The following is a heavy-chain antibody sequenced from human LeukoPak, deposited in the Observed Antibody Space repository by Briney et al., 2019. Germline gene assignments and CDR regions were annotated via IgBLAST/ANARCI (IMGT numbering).Heavy chain of an antibody. V-gene: IGHV1-69*05. CDR3: ARDLSGIAKWDWFDP. Sequence: GSSVKVSCKASGGTFSSYAISWVRQAPGQGLEWMGGIIPIFGTANYAQKFQGRVTITTDESTSTAYMELSSLRSEDTAVYYCARDLSGIAKWDWFDPWGQGTLVTVSS. J-gene: IGHJ5*02. CDR1: GGTFSSYA. CDR2: IIPIFGTA. D-gene: IGHD6-13*01.